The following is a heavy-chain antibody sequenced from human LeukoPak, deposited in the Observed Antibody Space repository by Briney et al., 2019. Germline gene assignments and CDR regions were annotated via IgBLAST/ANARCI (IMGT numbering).Heavy chain of an antibody. Sequence: SETLSLTCTVSGGSVSSGGYYWSWLRQPPGTGLEGIAYIYFTGSTNYNPSLKSRVTISADTSKNQFSLRLNSVTAADTAVYYCARSSRGYSGHDSGYWGQGTLVTVSS. J-gene: IGHJ4*02. CDR1: GGSVSSGGYY. CDR3: ARSSRGYSGHDSGY. D-gene: IGHD5-12*01. V-gene: IGHV4-61*08. CDR2: IYFTGST.